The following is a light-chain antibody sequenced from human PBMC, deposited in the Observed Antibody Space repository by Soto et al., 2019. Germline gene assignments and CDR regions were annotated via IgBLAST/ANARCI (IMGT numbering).Light chain of an antibody. CDR2: DAS. Sequence: DIQLTQSPSSLSASVGDIVTITCQASQDISNHLNWYQQKPGKAPNLLIYDASDLETGVPSRFSGGGSGPFFSLSINSLQPEDIATYYCQKHDGVPLFGPGTKVEIK. J-gene: IGKJ3*01. CDR1: QDISNH. V-gene: IGKV1-33*01. CDR3: QKHDGVPL.